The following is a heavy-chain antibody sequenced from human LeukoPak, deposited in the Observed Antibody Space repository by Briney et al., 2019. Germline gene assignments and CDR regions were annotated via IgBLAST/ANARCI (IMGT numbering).Heavy chain of an antibody. CDR2: IYSGGGT. CDR1: AFIASNNY. Sequence: PGGSLRLSCAASAFIASNNYMNWVRHAQGKGLEWVSIIYSGGGTYYADSVKGRFTISRGNSKNTLYLQMNSLRADDTAVYYCARGCYYERSGYCPFDYWGPGTLVTVSS. J-gene: IGHJ4*02. CDR3: ARGCYYERSGYCPFDY. V-gene: IGHV3-53*01. D-gene: IGHD3-22*01.